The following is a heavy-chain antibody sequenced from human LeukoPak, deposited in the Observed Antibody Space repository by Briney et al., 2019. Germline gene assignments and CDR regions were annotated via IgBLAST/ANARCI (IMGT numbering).Heavy chain of an antibody. D-gene: IGHD6-13*01. CDR3: ARDQGSLTRSWYTGY. J-gene: IGHJ4*02. V-gene: IGHV1-2*06. Sequence: ASVKVSCKASGYTLTGYHIHWVRRAPGQGLEWMGRINPYSGDTNFAQKFQGRVTMTRDTSITTAYMDLSSLTPDDTAVYFCARDQGSLTRSWYTGYWGQGTQVTVSS. CDR2: INPYSGDT. CDR1: GYTLTGYH.